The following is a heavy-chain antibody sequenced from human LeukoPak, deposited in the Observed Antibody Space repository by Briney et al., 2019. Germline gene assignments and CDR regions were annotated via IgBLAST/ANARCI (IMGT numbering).Heavy chain of an antibody. CDR2: VYYSGST. Sequence: SETLSLTCTVSSGSVSTSSYYWGWIRQPPGKGLEWIGSVYYSGSTYYNPSLKSRVTISVDTSKNQFSLKLSSVTAADTAVYYCASHGSGYYFGYWGQGTLVTVSS. D-gene: IGHD3-22*01. CDR3: ASHGSGYYFGY. CDR1: SGSVSTSSYY. V-gene: IGHV4-39*07. J-gene: IGHJ4*02.